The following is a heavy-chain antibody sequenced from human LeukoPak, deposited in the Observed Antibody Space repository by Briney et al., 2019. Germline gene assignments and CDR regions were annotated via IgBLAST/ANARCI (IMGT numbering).Heavy chain of an antibody. D-gene: IGHD1-26*01. V-gene: IGHV1-8*01. J-gene: IGHJ4*02. CDR1: GYTFTSYD. Sequence: ASVKVSCKASGYTFTSYDINWVRQATGQGLEWMGWMNPNSGNTGYAQKFQGRVTMTRNTSISTAYMELSSLRSEDTAVYYCARSGVGATDFDYWGQGTPVTVSS. CDR3: ARSGVGATDFDY. CDR2: MNPNSGNT.